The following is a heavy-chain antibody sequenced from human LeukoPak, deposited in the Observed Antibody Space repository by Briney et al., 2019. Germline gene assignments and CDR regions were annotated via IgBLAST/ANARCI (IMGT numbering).Heavy chain of an antibody. D-gene: IGHD6-13*01. V-gene: IGHV3-21*01. CDR3: ARDPRGVIAAAGPADY. CDR1: GFTFSSYS. J-gene: IGHJ4*02. Sequence: GGSLRLSCAASGFTFSSYSINWVRQAPGKGLEWVSSISSSSSYIYYADSVKGRFTISRDNAKNSLHLQMNSLRAEDTAVYYCARDPRGVIAAAGPADYWGQGTLVTVSS. CDR2: ISSSSSYI.